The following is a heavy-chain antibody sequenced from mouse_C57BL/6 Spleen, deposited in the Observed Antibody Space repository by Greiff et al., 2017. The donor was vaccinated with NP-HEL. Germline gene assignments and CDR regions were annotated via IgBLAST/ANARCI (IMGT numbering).Heavy chain of an antibody. J-gene: IGHJ1*03. V-gene: IGHV5-12*01. Sequence: EVKLMESGGGLVQPGGSLKLSCAASGFTFSDYYMYWVRQTPEKRLEWVAYLSNGGGSTYYPDTVKGRFTVSRDNDKKTLYLQMSRLKSEDTAMYYCARPLDYAWYFDVWGTGTTVTVSS. CDR2: LSNGGGST. CDR1: GFTFSDYY. D-gene: IGHD2-4*01. CDR3: ARPLDYAWYFDV.